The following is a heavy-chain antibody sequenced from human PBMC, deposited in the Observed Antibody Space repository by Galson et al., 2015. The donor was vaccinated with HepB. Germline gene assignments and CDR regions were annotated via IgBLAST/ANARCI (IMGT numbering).Heavy chain of an antibody. CDR3: ARGGRGYCSGGSCYYGRDV. CDR1: GFTFSSYA. J-gene: IGHJ6*02. D-gene: IGHD2-15*01. V-gene: IGHV3-30-3*01. Sequence: SLRLSCAASGFTFSSYAMHWVRQAPGKGLEWVAVISYDGSNKYYADSVRGRFTISRDNSKNTLYLQMNSLRAEDTAVYYCARGGRGYCSGGSCYYGRDVWGQGTTVTVSS. CDR2: ISYDGSNK.